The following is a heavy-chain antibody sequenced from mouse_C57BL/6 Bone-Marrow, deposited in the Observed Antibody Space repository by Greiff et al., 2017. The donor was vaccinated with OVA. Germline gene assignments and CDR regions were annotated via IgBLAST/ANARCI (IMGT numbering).Heavy chain of an antibody. CDR1: GYAFSSYW. CDR3: ARVPFLFSYYAMDY. Sequence: VQRVESGAALVKPGASVKISCKASGYAFSSYWMNWVKQRPGKGLEWIGQIYPGDGDTNYNGKFKGKATLTADKSSSTAYMQLSSLTSEDSAVYFCARVPFLFSYYAMDYWGQGTSVTVSS. D-gene: IGHD1-1*01. CDR2: IYPGDGDT. V-gene: IGHV1-80*01. J-gene: IGHJ4*01.